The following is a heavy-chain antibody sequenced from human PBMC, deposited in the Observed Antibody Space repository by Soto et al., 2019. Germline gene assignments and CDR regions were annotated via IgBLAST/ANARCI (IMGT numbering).Heavy chain of an antibody. V-gene: IGHV4-59*01. CDR3: ARATYQLLWVGGMDV. CDR1: GGSISNYY. D-gene: IGHD2-2*01. Sequence: QVQLQESGPGLVKPSETLSLICTVSGGSISNYYWGWIRQPPGKGLEWIGYIHDSGDTKYNPSLKSRATISIDTSKKQFSVKLTSVTAADTAVYYCARATYQLLWVGGMDVWGQGTTVTVSS. J-gene: IGHJ6*02. CDR2: IHDSGDT.